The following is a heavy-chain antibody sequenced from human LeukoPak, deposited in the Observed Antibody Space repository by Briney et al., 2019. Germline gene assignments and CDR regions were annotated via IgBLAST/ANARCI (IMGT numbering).Heavy chain of an antibody. CDR2: IYWDDDK. Sequence: SGPTLVKTTQTLTLTCTFSGFSLSTSGVGVGWIRQPPGKALEWLTLIYWDDDKRYSPSLKSRLTITKDTSKNQVVLTMTNMDPVDTATYYCARIRYYYDSSGYYYVYFDYWGQGTLVTVSS. D-gene: IGHD3-22*01. CDR3: ARIRYYYDSSGYYYVYFDY. V-gene: IGHV2-5*02. J-gene: IGHJ4*02. CDR1: GFSLSTSGVG.